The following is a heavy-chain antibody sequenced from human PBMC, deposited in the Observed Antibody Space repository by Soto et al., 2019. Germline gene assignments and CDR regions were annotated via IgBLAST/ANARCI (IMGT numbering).Heavy chain of an antibody. CDR3: ARERTGTTSMDV. CDR2: MNPNSGNT. J-gene: IGHJ6*02. V-gene: IGHV1-8*01. D-gene: IGHD1-1*01. Sequence: QVQLVQSGAEVKKPGASVKVSCKASGYTFTSYDINWVRQATGQGLEWMGWMNPNSGNTGYAQKFQGRVTMTMNNSISTAYMELSSLRSEDTAVYYCARERTGTTSMDVWGQGTTVTVSS. CDR1: GYTFTSYD.